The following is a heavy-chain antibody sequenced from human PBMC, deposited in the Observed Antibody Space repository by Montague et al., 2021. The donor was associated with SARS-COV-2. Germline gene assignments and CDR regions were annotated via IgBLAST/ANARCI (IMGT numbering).Heavy chain of an antibody. V-gene: IGHV4-31*03. CDR1: GGSISSGDYY. CDR2: IYYSGST. J-gene: IGHJ6*01. Sequence: TLSLTCTVSGGSISSGDYYWSWIRQHPGKGLEWIGYIYYSGSTYYXPSLKSRVTISVDTSKNQFSLKLSSVTAADTAVYYCARGGSYSSGWYGVDYYCGMDVWGQGITVTVSS. CDR3: ARGGSYSSGWYGVDYYCGMDV. D-gene: IGHD6-19*01.